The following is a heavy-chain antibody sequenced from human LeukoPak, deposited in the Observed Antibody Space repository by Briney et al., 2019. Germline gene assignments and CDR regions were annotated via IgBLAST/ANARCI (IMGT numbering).Heavy chain of an antibody. Sequence: GGSLRLSCAASGNYWMHWVRQAPGKGLVWVSHINGDGSWTTYADSVKGRFTISRDNFKRTVHLEMSNLRADDTAMYYCVRRAAVRGMDFWGLGTTVIVSS. V-gene: IGHV3-74*01. CDR1: GNYW. CDR2: INGDGSWT. J-gene: IGHJ6*02. CDR3: VRRAAVRGMDF. D-gene: IGHD1-14*01.